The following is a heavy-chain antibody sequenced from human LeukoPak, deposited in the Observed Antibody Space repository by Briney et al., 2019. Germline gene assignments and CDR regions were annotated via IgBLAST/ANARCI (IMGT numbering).Heavy chain of an antibody. CDR3: ARDRDSSGWHVADY. V-gene: IGHV1-18*01. J-gene: IGHJ4*02. CDR2: ISPYNDDT. Sequence: ASVKVSCKASGYTFSSSGISWVRQAPGQGLEWMGWISPYNDDTRYEQTLQGRVTMTTDTPTSTAYMEMRSLRSDDTAVYYCARDRDSSGWHVADYWGQGTLVTVSS. D-gene: IGHD6-19*01. CDR1: GYTFSSSG.